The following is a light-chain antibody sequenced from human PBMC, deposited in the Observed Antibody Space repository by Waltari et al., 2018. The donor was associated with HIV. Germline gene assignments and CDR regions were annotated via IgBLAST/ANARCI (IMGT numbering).Light chain of an antibody. J-gene: IGLJ2*01. CDR3: MLFFRTSYL. Sequence: QTVVTQEPSLTVSPGGTITLTCSSAPAPVGDGHYVNWFHQTPGQPPRPLIYSSTRRHPSTPGRFSGSLVGDRAALTLSNVWPEDQADYYCMLFFRTSYLFGGGTKLTVL. V-gene: IGLV7-43*01. CDR1: PAPVGDGHY. CDR2: SST.